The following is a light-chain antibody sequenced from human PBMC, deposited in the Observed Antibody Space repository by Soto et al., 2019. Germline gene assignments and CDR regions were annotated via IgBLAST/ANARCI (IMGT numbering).Light chain of an antibody. CDR3: ATWDSTNRV. Sequence: QPVLTQSSSASASPGSSVKLTCTLSSGHNSYIIEWHQQQPGQAPRYLMKLEASGSNNKGSGVPDRFSGSSSGADRYLTISNLQSEDEADYYCATWDSTNRVFGGGTKLTVL. CDR1: SGHNSYI. CDR2: LEASGSN. J-gene: IGLJ3*02. V-gene: IGLV4-60*03.